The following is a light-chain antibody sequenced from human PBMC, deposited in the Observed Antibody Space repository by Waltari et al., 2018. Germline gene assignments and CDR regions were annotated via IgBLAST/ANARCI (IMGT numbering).Light chain of an antibody. CDR1: QSVSSSY. CDR3: QQYGSSPWT. V-gene: IGKV3-20*01. Sequence: EIVLTQSPGTLSLSPGERATLSCRASQSVSSSYLAWYQQKLGQAPRLVIYGASSRATGIPDRLSGSGSGTDFTLTISRLEPEDFAVYYCQQYGSSPWTFGQGTKVEIK. J-gene: IGKJ1*01. CDR2: GAS.